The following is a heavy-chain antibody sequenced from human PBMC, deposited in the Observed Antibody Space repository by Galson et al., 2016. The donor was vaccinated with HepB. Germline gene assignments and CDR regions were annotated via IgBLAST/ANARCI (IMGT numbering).Heavy chain of an antibody. J-gene: IGHJ3*02. V-gene: IGHV3-9*01. D-gene: IGHD3-22*01. CDR2: ISWKSGSI. CDR1: GFTLDHYA. CDR3: AKDSGAYYYDSSGYRRNAFDI. Sequence: SLRLSCAASGFTLDHYAMHWVRQAPGKGLEWVSGISWKSGSIGYADSVTGRFTISRDNAKNSLYLQMNSLRAGDTALYYCAKDSGAYYYDSSGYRRNAFDIWGQGTMVTVSS.